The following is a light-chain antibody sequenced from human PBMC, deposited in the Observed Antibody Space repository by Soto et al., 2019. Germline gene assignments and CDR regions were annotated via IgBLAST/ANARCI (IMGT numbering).Light chain of an antibody. V-gene: IGKV3-15*01. CDR1: QSIRSD. Sequence: EIMMTQSPDTLSVSPGERATVSCRASQSIRSDFAWFQLKPGQAPRLLIYGAPTRAPDDSDRFSGSGSGTEFTLTTGSLQSEDFAVYYCPQYNNRPYTFGQGTKLAIK. CDR3: PQYNNRPYT. J-gene: IGKJ2*01. CDR2: GAP.